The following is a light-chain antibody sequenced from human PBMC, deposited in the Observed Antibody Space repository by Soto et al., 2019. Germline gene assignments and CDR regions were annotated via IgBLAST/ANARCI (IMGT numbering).Light chain of an antibody. CDR3: QSYDSTLSARYV. CDR1: SSNIGANYD. Sequence: QSVLTQPPSVSGAPGQRVTISCTGSSSNIGANYDVHWYQQRPGTAPKLLIFGNSNRPSGVPDRFSGSKSGTSASLAITGLQAGDEGDYYCQSYDSTLSARYVLGTGTKVTFL. J-gene: IGLJ1*01. CDR2: GNS. V-gene: IGLV1-40*01.